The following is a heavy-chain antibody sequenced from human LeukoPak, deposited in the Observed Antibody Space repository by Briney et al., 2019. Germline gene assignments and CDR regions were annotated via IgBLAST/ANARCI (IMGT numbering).Heavy chain of an antibody. CDR3: ARGAVADWATDY. D-gene: IGHD6-19*01. CDR1: GFTFSTCA. V-gene: IGHV3-23*01. CDR2: ISGGGGST. Sequence: PGGSLRLSCAASGFTFSTCAMSWVRQAPGKGLEWVSTISGGGGSTYYADSVKGRFTISRDNSKNTLYLQMNSLRAEDTAVYYCARGAVADWATDYWGQGTLVTVSS. J-gene: IGHJ4*02.